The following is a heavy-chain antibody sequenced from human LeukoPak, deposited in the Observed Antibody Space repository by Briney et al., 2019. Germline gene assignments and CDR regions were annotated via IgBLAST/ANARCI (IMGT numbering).Heavy chain of an antibody. J-gene: IGHJ3*02. CDR2: ISSSSSYI. CDR1: GFTFSSYS. CDR3: ARNRGTGDAFDI. D-gene: IGHD1-1*01. Sequence: PGGSLGLSCAASGFTFSSYSMNWVRQAPGKGLEWVSSISSSSSYIYYADSVKGRFTISRDNAKNSLYLQMNSLRAEDTAVYYCARNRGTGDAFDIWGQGTMVTVSS. V-gene: IGHV3-21*01.